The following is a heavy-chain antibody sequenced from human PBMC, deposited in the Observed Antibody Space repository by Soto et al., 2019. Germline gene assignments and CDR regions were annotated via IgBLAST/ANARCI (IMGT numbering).Heavy chain of an antibody. V-gene: IGHV4-39*01. CDR3: ARNFEWSISTWSLIYFAS. CDR1: GGSVSSRSYY. CDR2: IYSSGST. Sequence: QLQMQESGPGLVKPSETLSLTCTVSGGSVSSRSYYWGWVRQPPGKGLEWIGNIYSSGSTYYTPSLRSRVTISLDTSKNQFPVRLRSVTAADTAVYYCARNFEWSISTWSLIYFASWGQGALVTVSS. D-gene: IGHD6-13*01. J-gene: IGHJ4*02.